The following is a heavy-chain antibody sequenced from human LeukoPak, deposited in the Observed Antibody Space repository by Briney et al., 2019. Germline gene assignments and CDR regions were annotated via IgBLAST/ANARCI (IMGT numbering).Heavy chain of an antibody. V-gene: IGHV4-59*08. CDR1: GGSISSYY. D-gene: IGHD3-9*01. CDR2: IYYSGST. CDR3: ARHSYDISAGYYTGHFDY. J-gene: IGHJ4*02. Sequence: SETLSLTCTVSGGSISSYYWSWIRQPPGKGLEWIRYIYYSGSTNYNPSLKSRVTISVDTSKNKFYLKLSSVTAEDTAVYYCARHSYDISAGYYTGHFDYWGQGTLVTV.